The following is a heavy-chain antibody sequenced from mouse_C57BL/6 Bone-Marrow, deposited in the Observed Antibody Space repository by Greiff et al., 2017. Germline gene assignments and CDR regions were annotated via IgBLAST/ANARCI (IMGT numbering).Heavy chain of an antibody. D-gene: IGHD4-1*01. V-gene: IGHV1-85*01. Sequence: QVQLKQSGPELVKPGASVKLSCKASGYTFTSYDINWVKQRPGQGLEWIGWISPRDGSTKYNEKFKGKATLTVDASSSTAYMELHSLTSEDSAVYFCARLWDGREGFDYWGQGTTLTVSS. J-gene: IGHJ2*01. CDR3: ARLWDGREGFDY. CDR2: ISPRDGST. CDR1: GYTFTSYD.